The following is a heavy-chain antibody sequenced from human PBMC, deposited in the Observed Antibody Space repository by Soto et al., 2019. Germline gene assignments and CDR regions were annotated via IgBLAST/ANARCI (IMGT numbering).Heavy chain of an antibody. CDR2: IIPIFGTA. V-gene: IGHV1-69*13. J-gene: IGHJ5*02. D-gene: IGHD2-2*01. CDR3: ASSGYCGSTSGADGIRVFDT. CDR1: GGTFSSYA. Sequence: SVKVSCKASGGTFSSYAISWVRQAPGQGLEWMGGIIPIFGTANYAQKFQGRVTITADASTSTAYMELSSLRSEDTAVYYCASSGYCGSTSGADGIRVFDTWGQGTMVTVSS.